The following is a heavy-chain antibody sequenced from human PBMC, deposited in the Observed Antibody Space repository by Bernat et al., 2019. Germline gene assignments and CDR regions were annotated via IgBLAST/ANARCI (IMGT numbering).Heavy chain of an antibody. D-gene: IGHD3-16*01. CDR3: ARDPSGGIDY. V-gene: IGHV3-23*04. J-gene: IGHJ4*02. CDR2: ISGGGDNT. CDR1: GFTFSSYA. Sequence: EVQLVESGGGLVQPGGSLRLSCAASGFTFSSYAMSWVRQAPGKGLEWVSAISGGGDNTYYADSVKGRFTISRDNSKNTLYLQMNSLRAEDTAVYYCARDPSGGIDYWGQGTLVTVSS.